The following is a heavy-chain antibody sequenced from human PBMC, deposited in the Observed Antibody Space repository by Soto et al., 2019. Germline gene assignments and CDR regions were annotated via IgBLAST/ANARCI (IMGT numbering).Heavy chain of an antibody. CDR1: GFSLSTSGVG. V-gene: IGHV2-5*01. CDR2: IYWNDDK. D-gene: IGHD1-1*01. J-gene: IGHJ4*02. CDR3: AHSFFYAGTTYYLFYYFDY. Sequence: QITLKESGPTLVNPTQTLTLTCTFSGFSLSTSGVGVGWIRQPPGKALEWLALIYWNDDKRYSPSLKSRLTITKDTSKNQVVLTMTNMDPVDTATYYCAHSFFYAGTTYYLFYYFDYWGQGTLVTVSS.